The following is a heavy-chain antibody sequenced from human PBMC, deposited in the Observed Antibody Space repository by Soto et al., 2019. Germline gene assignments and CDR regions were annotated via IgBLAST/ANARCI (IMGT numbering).Heavy chain of an antibody. CDR1: GYSFTSYW. CDR3: ARDIAPRHYYERDAFAI. D-gene: IGHD3-22*01. Sequence: GESLKISCKGSGYSFTSYWIGWVRQMPGKVLEWMGIIYPGDSDTRYSPSFQGQVTISADKSISTAYLQWSSLKASDTAMYYCARDIAPRHYYERDAFAIWGQGXMVTV. V-gene: IGHV5-51*01. CDR2: IYPGDSDT. J-gene: IGHJ3*02.